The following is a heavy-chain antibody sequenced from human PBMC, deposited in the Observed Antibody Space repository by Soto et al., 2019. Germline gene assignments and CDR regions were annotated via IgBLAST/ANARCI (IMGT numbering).Heavy chain of an antibody. D-gene: IGHD3-16*01. CDR1: GFTFRSYV. CDR3: ARWGTTGGLDV. V-gene: IGHV3-33*05. Sequence: QVQLVESGGGVVQPGTSLRLSCVGSGFTFRSYVIHWVRQAPGKWLEWVALTSYDGSNNFYGDSVKGRFTISRHNSRNTVELQMDSLRFEDTALYYCARWGTTGGLDVWGQGTLVSVSS. J-gene: IGHJ4*02. CDR2: TSYDGSNN.